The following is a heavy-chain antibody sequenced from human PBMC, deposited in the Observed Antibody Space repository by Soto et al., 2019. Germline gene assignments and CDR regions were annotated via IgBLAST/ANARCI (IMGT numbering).Heavy chain of an antibody. CDR2: IYWEDDK. D-gene: IGHD3-22*01. CDR3: AHIDYYDRSGNYTTDAFDI. CDR1: GFSLSTSGVG. V-gene: IGHV2-5*02. J-gene: IGHJ3*02. Sequence: QITLKESGPTLVKPTQTLTLTCTFAGFSLSTSGVGVGWIRQPPGKALEWLALIYWEDDKRFSPSLKSSLTITKDTSNNQVVCTMTNMDPVDTATYYGAHIDYYDRSGNYTTDAFDIWGQGTMVTVSS.